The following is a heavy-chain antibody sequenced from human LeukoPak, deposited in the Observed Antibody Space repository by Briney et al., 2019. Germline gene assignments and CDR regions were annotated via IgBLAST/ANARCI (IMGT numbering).Heavy chain of an antibody. Sequence: AASVKVSCKASGFTFTSSAMQWVRQARGQRLEWIGWIVVGSGNTNYAQKFQERVTITRDMSTSTAYMELSSLRSEDTAVYYCAAERGYNKSDAFDIWGQGTMVTVSS. CDR3: AAERGYNKSDAFDI. CDR1: GFTFTSSA. V-gene: IGHV1-58*02. D-gene: IGHD5-12*01. CDR2: IVVGSGNT. J-gene: IGHJ3*02.